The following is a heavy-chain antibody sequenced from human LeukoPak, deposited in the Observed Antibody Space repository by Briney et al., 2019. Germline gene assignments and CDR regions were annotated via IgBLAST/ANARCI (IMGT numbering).Heavy chain of an antibody. CDR1: GFTFSSYE. V-gene: IGHV3-48*03. CDR2: ISSSGSTI. D-gene: IGHD3-16*01. CDR3: AREGEAGGKDV. Sequence: GGSLRLSCAASGFTFSSYEMNWVRQAPGKGLEWVSYISSSGSTIYYADSVKGRFTISRDNAKNSLYQQMNSLRAEDTAVYYCAREGEAGGKDVWGQGTTVTVSS. J-gene: IGHJ6*02.